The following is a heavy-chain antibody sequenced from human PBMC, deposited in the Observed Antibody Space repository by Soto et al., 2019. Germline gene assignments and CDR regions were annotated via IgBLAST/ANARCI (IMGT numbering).Heavy chain of an antibody. CDR1: GGSISSYY. Sequence: SETLSLTCTVSGGSISSYYWSWIRQPPGKGLEWIGYIYYSGSTNYNPSLKSRVTISVDTSKNQFSLKLSSVTAADTAVYYCARARLDYDFWSGYPNNWFDPWGQGTLVTVSS. V-gene: IGHV4-59*01. D-gene: IGHD3-3*01. CDR2: IYYSGST. J-gene: IGHJ5*02. CDR3: ARARLDYDFWSGYPNNWFDP.